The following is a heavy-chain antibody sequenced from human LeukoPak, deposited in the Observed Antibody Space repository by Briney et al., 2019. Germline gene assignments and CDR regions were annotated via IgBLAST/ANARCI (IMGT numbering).Heavy chain of an antibody. CDR1: GFTFSSYA. V-gene: IGHV3-23*01. Sequence: PGGSLRLSCAASGFTFSSYAMSWVRQAPGKGLEWVSAISGSGGSTYYADSVKGRFTISRDNSKYTLYLQMNSLRAEDTAVYYCAKEPPGIAAAGWVFDYWGQGTLITVSS. CDR3: AKEPPGIAAAGWVFDY. J-gene: IGHJ4*02. D-gene: IGHD6-13*01. CDR2: ISGSGGST.